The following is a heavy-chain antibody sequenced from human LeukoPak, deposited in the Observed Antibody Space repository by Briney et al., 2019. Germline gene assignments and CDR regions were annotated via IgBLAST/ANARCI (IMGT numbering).Heavy chain of an antibody. J-gene: IGHJ4*02. CDR1: GGSINSYY. V-gene: IGHV4-59*01. Sequence: SETLSLTCTVSGGSINSYYWSWIRQPPGKGLEWIGYIYYSGSTNYNPSLKSRVTISVDTSKNQFSLKLSSVTAADTAVYYCARLMWKLPEYYFDYWGQGTLVTVSS. CDR3: ARLMWKLPEYYFDY. D-gene: IGHD1-26*01. CDR2: IYYSGST.